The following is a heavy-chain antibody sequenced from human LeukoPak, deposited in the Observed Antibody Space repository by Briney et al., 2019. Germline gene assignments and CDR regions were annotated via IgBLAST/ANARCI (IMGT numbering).Heavy chain of an antibody. CDR1: GFTFSSYS. CDR2: ISSSSSTI. V-gene: IGHV3-48*04. Sequence: GGSLRLSCAASGFTFSSYSMSWVRQAPGKGLEWVSYISSSSSTIYYADSVKGRFTISRDNAKNSLYLQMNSLRAEDTAVYYCARDSVGELPNWFDPWGQGTLVTVSS. J-gene: IGHJ5*02. D-gene: IGHD3-10*01. CDR3: ARDSVGELPNWFDP.